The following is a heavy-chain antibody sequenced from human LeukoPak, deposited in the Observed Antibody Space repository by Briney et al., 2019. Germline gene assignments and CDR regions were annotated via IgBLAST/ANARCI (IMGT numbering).Heavy chain of an antibody. V-gene: IGHV1-2*04. Sequence: ASVKVSCKASGYTFTGYYMHWVRQAPGQGLEWMGWINPNSGGTNYAQKFQGWVTMTRDTSISTAYMELSRLRSDDTAVYYCARELARYCSGGSCYSGGNAFDIWGQGTMVTVSS. CDR1: GYTFTGYY. CDR3: ARELARYCSGGSCYSGGNAFDI. D-gene: IGHD2-15*01. CDR2: INPNSGGT. J-gene: IGHJ3*02.